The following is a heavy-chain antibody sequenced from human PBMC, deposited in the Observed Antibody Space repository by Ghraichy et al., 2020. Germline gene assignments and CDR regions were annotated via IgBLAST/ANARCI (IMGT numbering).Heavy chain of an antibody. CDR2: INHSGST. CDR1: GGSFSGYY. D-gene: IGHD3-10*01. J-gene: IGHJ4*02. CDR3: ARGYRPIYYGSGRYFDY. V-gene: IGHV4-34*01. Sequence: SQTLSLTCAVYGGSFSGYYWSWIRQPPGKGLEWIGEINHSGSTNYNTSLKSRVTISVDTSKNQFSLKLSSVTAADTAGYYCARGYRPIYYGSGRYFDYWGQGTLVTVSS.